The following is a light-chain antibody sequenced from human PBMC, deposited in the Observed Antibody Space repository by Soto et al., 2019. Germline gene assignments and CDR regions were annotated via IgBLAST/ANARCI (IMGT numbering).Light chain of an antibody. Sequence: EIILTQSPATLSLSPGERATLSFGASQSVSSSYVAWYQHRPGLAPRLLIHDASSRATGIPDRFSGSGSGTEFTLTINSLQSEDFAVYYCQKYNNWPRKFGQGTKVDIK. CDR2: DAS. J-gene: IGKJ1*01. CDR1: QSVSSSY. CDR3: QKYNNWPRK. V-gene: IGKV3D-20*01.